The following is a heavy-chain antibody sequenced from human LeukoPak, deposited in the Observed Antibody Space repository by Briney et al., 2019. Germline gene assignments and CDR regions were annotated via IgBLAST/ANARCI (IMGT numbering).Heavy chain of an antibody. CDR1: RFTFSSYV. CDR3: AKDPVHLSRSFDN. CDR2: ISGGGGST. J-gene: IGHJ4*02. V-gene: IGHV3-23*01. D-gene: IGHD6-6*01. Sequence: SGGSLRLSCAASRFTFSSYVMSWVRQAPGKGLEWVSAISGGGGSTYYADSVKGRFTVSRDNSKSSMYLQMDSLRVEDTAVYFCAKDPVHLSRSFDNWGQGTLVSVSA.